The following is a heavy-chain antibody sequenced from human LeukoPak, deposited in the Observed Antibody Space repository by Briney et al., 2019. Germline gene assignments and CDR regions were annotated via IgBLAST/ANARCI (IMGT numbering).Heavy chain of an antibody. CDR3: SKERYEYRGFSGDD. V-gene: IGHV3-30*02. CDR2: IRYDGSNK. CDR1: GFTFSSYG. J-gene: IGHJ4*02. Sequence: GGSLRLSCAASGFTFSSYGMHWVRQAPGKGLEWVAFIRYDGSNKYYADSVKGRFTISRDNSKNTLYLQMNSLRAEATAVYYCSKERYEYRGFSGDDRGQGTLVTVSS. D-gene: IGHD5-12*01.